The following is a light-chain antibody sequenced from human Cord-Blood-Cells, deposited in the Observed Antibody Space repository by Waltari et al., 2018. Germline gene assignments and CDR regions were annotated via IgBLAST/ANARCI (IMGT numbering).Light chain of an antibody. CDR2: AAS. Sequence: DIQMTQSPSSLSASVGDRVTITCRASQGISNSLAWYQQKPGKAPKLLLYAASRLESGVPSRFSGSGSETDYTLTISSLQPEDFATYYCQQYYSTPYTFGHGDQAGDQT. CDR1: QGISNS. V-gene: IGKV1-NL1*01. CDR3: QQYYSTPYT. J-gene: IGKJ2*01.